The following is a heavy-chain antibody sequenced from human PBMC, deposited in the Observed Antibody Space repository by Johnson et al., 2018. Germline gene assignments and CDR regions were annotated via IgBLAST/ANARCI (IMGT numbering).Heavy chain of an antibody. CDR3: ARDLRGTAMGTAGWFDP. J-gene: IGHJ5*02. Sequence: VQLLESGAEVKKPGSSVKVSCKASGGTFSSYAISWVRQAPGQGLEWMGGIIPIFGTANYAQKFQGRVTITADDSTGTAYMELSSLGSEDPAVSYCARDLRGTAMGTAGWFDPWGQGTLVTVSS. V-gene: IGHV1-69*01. D-gene: IGHD5-18*01. CDR1: GGTFSSYA. CDR2: IIPIFGTA.